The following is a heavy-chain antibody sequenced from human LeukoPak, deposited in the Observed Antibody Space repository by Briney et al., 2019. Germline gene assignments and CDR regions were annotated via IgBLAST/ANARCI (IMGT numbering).Heavy chain of an antibody. CDR1: GYTLTELS. V-gene: IGHV1-24*01. J-gene: IGHJ5*02. D-gene: IGHD3-22*01. CDR3: ATDAYYYDSSGPRQYNWFDP. CDR2: FDPEDGET. Sequence: GASVKVSCKVSGYTLTELSMHWVRQAPGKGREWMGGFDPEDGETIYAQKFQGRVTMTEDTSTDTAYMELSSLRSEDTAVYYCATDAYYYDSSGPRQYNWFDPWGQGTLVTVSS.